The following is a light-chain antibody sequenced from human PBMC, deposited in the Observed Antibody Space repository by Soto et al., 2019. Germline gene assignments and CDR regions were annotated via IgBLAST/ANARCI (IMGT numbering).Light chain of an antibody. J-gene: IGKJ3*01. Sequence: DIQMTQSPSTLSASGGDRVTITCRASQSISSWLAWYQQKPGKAPNLLIYDASTLESVVTSRFSGSSSGTEISLTIISLHPDDFATYYCQQYKSYLFTLGPGIKVDIK. CDR2: DAS. CDR1: QSISSW. V-gene: IGKV1-5*01. CDR3: QQYKSYLFT.